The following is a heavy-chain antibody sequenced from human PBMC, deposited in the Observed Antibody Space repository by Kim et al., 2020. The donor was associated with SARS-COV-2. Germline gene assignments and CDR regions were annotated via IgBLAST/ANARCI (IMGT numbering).Heavy chain of an antibody. CDR3: ASPIHPGGFGELLWGYYYYGMDV. CDR1: GGTFSSYA. V-gene: IGHV1-69*13. D-gene: IGHD3-10*01. J-gene: IGHJ6*02. CDR2: IIPIFGTA. Sequence: SVKVSCKASGGTFSSYAISWVRQAPGQGLEWMGGIIPIFGTANYAQKFQGRVTITADESTSTAYMELSSLRSEDTAVYYCASPIHPGGFGELLWGYYYYGMDVWGQGTTVTVSS.